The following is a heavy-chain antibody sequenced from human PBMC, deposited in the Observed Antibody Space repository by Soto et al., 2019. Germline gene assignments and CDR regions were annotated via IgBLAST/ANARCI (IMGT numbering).Heavy chain of an antibody. J-gene: IGHJ4*02. CDR2: INPNSGGT. Sequence: QVQLVQSGAEVKKPGASVKVSCKASGYTFTGYYMHWVRQAPGQGLEWMGWINPNSGGTNYAQKFQGWVTMTRDTSISTAYMELSRLRSDDTAVYYCARLNEAVDGSYLFDYWGQGTLVTVSS. CDR3: ARLNEAVDGSYLFDY. D-gene: IGHD1-26*01. CDR1: GYTFTGYY. V-gene: IGHV1-2*04.